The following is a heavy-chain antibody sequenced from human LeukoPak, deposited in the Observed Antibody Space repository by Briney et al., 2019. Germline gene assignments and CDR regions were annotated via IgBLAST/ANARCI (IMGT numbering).Heavy chain of an antibody. D-gene: IGHD5-24*01. CDR1: GGTFSSYA. Sequence: ASVKVSCKASGGTFSSYAISWVRQAPGQGLEWMGRINPNTGGTNYAQNFQGRVTMTRDKSITTGYMELSRLRSDDTAVYYCARVGDGLSDAFDIWGQGTMVTVSS. CDR3: ARVGDGLSDAFDI. CDR2: INPNTGGT. J-gene: IGHJ3*02. V-gene: IGHV1-2*06.